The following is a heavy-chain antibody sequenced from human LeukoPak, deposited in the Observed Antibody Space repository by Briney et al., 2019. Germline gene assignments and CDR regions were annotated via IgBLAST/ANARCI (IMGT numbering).Heavy chain of an antibody. J-gene: IGHJ4*02. CDR1: GFTFSSYG. D-gene: IGHD1-26*01. CDR3: AKDQIVGAPAPSFDF. Sequence: GGSLRLSCAASGFTFSSYGMHWVRQAPGEGLEWVAFIRFDGSNKYYPDSVKGRFTISRDNSKNTLYLQMNSLRAEDTAIYYCAKDQIVGAPAPSFDFWGQGTLVTVSS. CDR2: IRFDGSNK. V-gene: IGHV3-30*02.